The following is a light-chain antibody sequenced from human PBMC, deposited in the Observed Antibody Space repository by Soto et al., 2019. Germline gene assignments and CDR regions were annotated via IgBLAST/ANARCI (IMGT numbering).Light chain of an antibody. CDR1: QTISGR. V-gene: IGKV1-5*03. CDR3: QHYNTYLVT. CDR2: RTS. Sequence: DIQMTQSPSTLSASVGDRVTISCRASQTISGRLAWYQQKPGQAPNLLIYRTSSLKSGVPARFSGSGSGTEFTLTISSLQPDDYATDDCQHYNTYLVTFGGGTKVEIK. J-gene: IGKJ4*01.